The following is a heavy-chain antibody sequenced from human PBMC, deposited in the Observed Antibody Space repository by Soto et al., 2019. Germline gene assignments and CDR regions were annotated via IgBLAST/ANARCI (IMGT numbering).Heavy chain of an antibody. V-gene: IGHV4-34*01. J-gene: IGHJ6*02. Sequence: PSDTLSLTCDVYGGSFSGYYWSWIRQPPGKGLEWIGEINHSGSTNYNPSLKSRTTISAHTSKNQLSLKVSSVTAADTAVYYCARGGGYSFGFDYYYGMDVWGQGTTVTVSS. D-gene: IGHD5-18*01. CDR1: GGSFSGYY. CDR2: INHSGST. CDR3: ARGGGYSFGFDYYYGMDV.